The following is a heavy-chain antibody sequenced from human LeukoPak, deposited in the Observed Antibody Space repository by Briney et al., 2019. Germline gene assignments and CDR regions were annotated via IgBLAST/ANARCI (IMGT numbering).Heavy chain of an antibody. CDR2: ISNDGGGT. V-gene: IGHV3-23*01. D-gene: IGHD3-22*01. CDR3: AKGSSGYFVDL. J-gene: IGHJ5*02. Sequence: PGGSLRLSCAASGFTFSSYEMNWVRQAPGKGLEWVSAISNDGGGTNYADFVKGRFTISRDNSKNTLFLQMNSLRAEDTALYCCAKGSSGYFVDLWGQGTLVTVSS. CDR1: GFTFSSYE.